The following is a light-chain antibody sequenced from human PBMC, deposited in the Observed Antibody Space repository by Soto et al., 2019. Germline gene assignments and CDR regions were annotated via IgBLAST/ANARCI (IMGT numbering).Light chain of an antibody. CDR1: QSVSSSY. Sequence: DIVLTQSPGTLSLSPGERATLSCRASQSVSSSYLAWYQQKPGQAPRLLIYGASIRATGIPDRFSGSGSGTYFTITISRLEPEDVAVYYCQQYGSSPLTFGGGTKVEIK. J-gene: IGKJ4*01. V-gene: IGKV3-20*01. CDR2: GAS. CDR3: QQYGSSPLT.